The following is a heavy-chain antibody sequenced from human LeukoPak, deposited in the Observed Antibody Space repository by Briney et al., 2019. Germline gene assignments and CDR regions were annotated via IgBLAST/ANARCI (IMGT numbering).Heavy chain of an antibody. Sequence: SETLSLTCTVSGGSISSYYWSWIRQPPGKGLEWIGYMYYSGSTNYNPSLKSRVTISVDTSKNQFSLNLSSVTAAATAVYYCARGIIAAALDYWGQGTLVTVSS. CDR3: ARGIIAAALDY. J-gene: IGHJ4*02. V-gene: IGHV4-59*01. CDR1: GGSISSYY. CDR2: MYYSGST. D-gene: IGHD6-13*01.